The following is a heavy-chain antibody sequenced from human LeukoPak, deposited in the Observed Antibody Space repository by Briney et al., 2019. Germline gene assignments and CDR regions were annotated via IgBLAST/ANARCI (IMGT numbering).Heavy chain of an antibody. CDR3: AKGYSSWYTSRSDY. V-gene: IGHV3-23*01. D-gene: IGHD6-13*01. CDR1: GFTFSSYA. CDR2: ISGSGGST. J-gene: IGHJ4*02. Sequence: PGGSLRLSCAASGFTFSSYAMSWVRQAPGKGLGWVSAISGSGGSTYYADSVKGRFTISSDNSKNPLYLQMNSLRAEDTAVYYCAKGYSSWYTSRSDYWGQGALVTVSS.